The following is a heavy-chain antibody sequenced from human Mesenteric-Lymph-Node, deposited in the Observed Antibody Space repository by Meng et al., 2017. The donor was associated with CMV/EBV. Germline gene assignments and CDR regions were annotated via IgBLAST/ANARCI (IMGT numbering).Heavy chain of an antibody. CDR3: ARDGDGFYYYGMDV. CDR1: GGSFSGYY. V-gene: IGHV4-34*01. CDR2: INHSGST. J-gene: IGHJ6*02. D-gene: IGHD7-27*01. Sequence: SETLSLTCAVYGGSFSGYYWSWIRQPPGKGLEWIGEINHSGSTNYNPSLKSRVAISVDTSKNQFSLKVRSVTAADTAVYYRARDGDGFYYYGMDVWGQGTTVTVSS.